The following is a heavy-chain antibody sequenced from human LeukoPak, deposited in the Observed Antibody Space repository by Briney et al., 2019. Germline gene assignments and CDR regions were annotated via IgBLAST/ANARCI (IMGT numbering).Heavy chain of an antibody. J-gene: IGHJ6*02. V-gene: IGHV3-30-3*01. CDR1: GFTFSSYA. Sequence: GGSLRLSCAASGFTFSSYAMHWVRQAPGKGLEWVAVISYDGSNKYYADSVKGRFTISRDNSKNTLYLQMNSLRAEDTAVYYCARDAVDTANAVWGQGTTVTVSS. CDR3: ARDAVDTANAV. D-gene: IGHD5-18*01. CDR2: ISYDGSNK.